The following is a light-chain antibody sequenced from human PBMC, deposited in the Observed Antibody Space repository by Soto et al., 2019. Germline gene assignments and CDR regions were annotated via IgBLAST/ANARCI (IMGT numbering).Light chain of an antibody. CDR2: GAS. V-gene: IGKV3-20*01. CDR1: QSLTTNY. CDR3: QHYGRSPLMYT. J-gene: IGKJ2*01. Sequence: EIVLTQSPGTLSLSPGERVTLSCRASQSLTTNYLAWYQQKPGQAPRLLIYGASNRATGVPDMFSGSGSGTDFTPTITRLEPEDFAVYYCQHYGRSPLMYTFGQGTKLGVK.